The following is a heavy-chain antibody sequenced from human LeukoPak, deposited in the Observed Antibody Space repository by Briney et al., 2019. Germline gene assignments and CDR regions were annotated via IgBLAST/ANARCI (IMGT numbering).Heavy chain of an antibody. CDR2: ISSSSSYI. D-gene: IGHD3-22*01. CDR3: ARDGGAIDYYDSSGSWFDP. V-gene: IGHV3-21*01. Sequence: GGSLRLSCAASGFTFSSYSMNWVRQAPGKGLEWVSSISSSSSYIYYADSVKGRFIISRDNAKNSLYLQMNSLRAEDTAVYYCARDGGAIDYYDSSGSWFDPWGQGTLVTVSS. J-gene: IGHJ5*02. CDR1: GFTFSSYS.